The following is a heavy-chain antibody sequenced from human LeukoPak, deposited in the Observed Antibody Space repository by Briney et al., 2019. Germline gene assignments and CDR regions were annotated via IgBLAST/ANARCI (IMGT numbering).Heavy chain of an antibody. CDR2: ISSISSYI. Sequence: GRSLRLSCAASGLTFSSYSMNWVRQAPRKVLEWVSSISSISSYIYYADSVKGRFTISRDNDKNSLYMQMNSLRAEDTAVYYCARDENRRNPPDYWGQGTLVTVSS. CDR1: GLTFSSYS. CDR3: ARDENRRNPPDY. D-gene: IGHD1-14*01. J-gene: IGHJ4*02. V-gene: IGHV3-21*01.